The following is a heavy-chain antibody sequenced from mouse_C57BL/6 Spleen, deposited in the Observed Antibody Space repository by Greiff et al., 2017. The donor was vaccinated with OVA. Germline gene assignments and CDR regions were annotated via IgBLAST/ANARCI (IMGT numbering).Heavy chain of an antibody. CDR2: IWSGGST. CDR1: GFSLTSYG. V-gene: IGHV2-2*01. J-gene: IGHJ4*01. CDR3: ARKAGSSYYAMDY. Sequence: VKVVESGPGLVQPSQSLSITCTVSGFSLTSYGVHWVRQSPGKGLEWLGVIWSGGSTDYNAAFISRLSISKDNSKSQVFFKMNSLQADDTAIYYCARKAGSSYYAMDYWGQGTSVTVSS. D-gene: IGHD1-1*01.